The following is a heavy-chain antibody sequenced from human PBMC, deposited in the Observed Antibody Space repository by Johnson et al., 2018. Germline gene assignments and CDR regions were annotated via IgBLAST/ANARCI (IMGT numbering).Heavy chain of an antibody. Sequence: QVQLQESGPRLVKPSETLSLTCTVSGDSISSYYWTWIRQSPGEGLEWIGHVHYSGSTDYNPSLKGRATISVDTSNNQFSLRLTSVTAADSAMYYCQRDGGIYDFWNVYYGNSFNIWGPGPMVTVSS. CDR2: VHYSGST. V-gene: IGHV4-59*01. CDR3: QRDGGIYDFWNVYYGNSFNI. CDR1: GDSISSYY. D-gene: IGHD3-3*01. J-gene: IGHJ3*02.